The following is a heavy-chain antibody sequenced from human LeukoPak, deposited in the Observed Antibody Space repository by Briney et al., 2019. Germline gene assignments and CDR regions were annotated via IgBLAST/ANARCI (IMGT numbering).Heavy chain of an antibody. D-gene: IGHD7-27*01. Sequence: RGSLRLSCAASGFTFSSYGMNWVRQAPGKGLEWLSGVSPPGGGTYYADSVKGRFTISRDDSKNTLSLQMNSLRVEDTAVYYCARDLAWGAFDYWGQGTLVTVSS. J-gene: IGHJ4*02. CDR2: VSPPGGGT. CDR3: ARDLAWGAFDY. V-gene: IGHV3-23*01. CDR1: GFTFSSYG.